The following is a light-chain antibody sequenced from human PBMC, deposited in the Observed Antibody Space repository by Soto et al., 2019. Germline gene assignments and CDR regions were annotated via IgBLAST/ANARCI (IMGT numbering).Light chain of an antibody. J-gene: IGKJ4*01. CDR1: QSVRSNY. CDR3: QQYGSSPLT. V-gene: IGKV3-20*01. Sequence: EIVLTQSPDTLSLSPGERATLSCRASQSVRSNYLAWYQQKPGQAPRFLIYDASSRATGIPDRFSGSGSGTXFTLTISRLEPADFAVYYCQQYGSSPLTFGGGTKVEIK. CDR2: DAS.